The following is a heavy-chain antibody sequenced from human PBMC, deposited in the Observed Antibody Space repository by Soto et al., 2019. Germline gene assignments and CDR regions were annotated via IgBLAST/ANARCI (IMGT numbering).Heavy chain of an antibody. CDR2: IYHSGSP. Sequence: SETLSLTCAVSGGSISSGGYSWSWIRQPPGKGLEWIGYIYHSGSPYYNPSLKSRVTISVDRSKNQFSLKLSSVTAADTAVYYCARSDYNWFDPWGQGTLVTVPQ. V-gene: IGHV4-30-2*01. CDR1: GGSISSGGYS. CDR3: ARSDYNWFDP. J-gene: IGHJ5*02. D-gene: IGHD2-21*02.